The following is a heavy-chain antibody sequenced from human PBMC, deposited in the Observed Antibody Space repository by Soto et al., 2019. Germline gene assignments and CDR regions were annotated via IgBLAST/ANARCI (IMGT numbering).Heavy chain of an antibody. CDR2: INPNSGGT. V-gene: IGHV1-2*04. CDR3: ARDGSSLHTYYYYGMDV. D-gene: IGHD6-6*01. CDR1: GYTFTGYY. J-gene: IGHJ6*02. Sequence: PSVKVSCKASGYTFTGYYMHWVRQAPGQGLEWMGWINPNSGGTNYAQKFQGWVTMTRDTSISTAYMELSRLRSDDTAVYCCARDGSSLHTYYYYGMDVWGQGTTVTVSS.